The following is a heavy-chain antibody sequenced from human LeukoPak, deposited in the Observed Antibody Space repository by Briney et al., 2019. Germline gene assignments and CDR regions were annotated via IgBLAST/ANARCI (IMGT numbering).Heavy chain of an antibody. CDR1: GFILNSYG. Sequence: SGRSLRLSCAASGFILNSYGMHWVRQAPGKGLEWVADIWFDGKNQHFADSVRGRFAISRDNSKNTVYLQINSLRAEDTAVYYCARDRHCVNGVCHSPAGMDVWGQGTTVTVSS. V-gene: IGHV3-33*01. CDR3: ARDRHCVNGVCHSPAGMDV. CDR2: IWFDGKNQ. J-gene: IGHJ6*02. D-gene: IGHD2-8*01.